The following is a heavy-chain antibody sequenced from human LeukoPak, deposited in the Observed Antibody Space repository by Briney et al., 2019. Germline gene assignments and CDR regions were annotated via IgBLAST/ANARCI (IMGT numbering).Heavy chain of an antibody. CDR2: ISAYNGNT. V-gene: IGHV1-18*01. J-gene: IGHJ6*02. CDR3: ARGSDYDSSGYKVYYYYGMDV. D-gene: IGHD3-22*01. Sequence: ASVKVSCKASGYTFTSYGISWVRQAPGQGLEWMGWISAYNGNTNYAQKLQGRVTMTTDTSTSTAYMELRSLRSDDTAVYYCARGSDYDSSGYKVYYYYGMDVWGQGTTVTVSS. CDR1: GYTFTSYG.